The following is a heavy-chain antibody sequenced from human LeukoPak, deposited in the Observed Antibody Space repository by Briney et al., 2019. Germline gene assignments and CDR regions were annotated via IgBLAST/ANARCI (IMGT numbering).Heavy chain of an antibody. CDR1: DGSISSSSYY. CDR2: IYYSGST. Sequence: SETLSLTCTVSDGSISSSSYYWGWIRQPPGKGLEWIGSIYYSGSTYYNPSLKSRVTISVDTSKNQFSLKLSSVTAADTAVYYCARDRELAVAGLLFDYWGQGTLVTVSS. CDR3: ARDRELAVAGLLFDY. J-gene: IGHJ4*02. D-gene: IGHD6-19*01. V-gene: IGHV4-39*07.